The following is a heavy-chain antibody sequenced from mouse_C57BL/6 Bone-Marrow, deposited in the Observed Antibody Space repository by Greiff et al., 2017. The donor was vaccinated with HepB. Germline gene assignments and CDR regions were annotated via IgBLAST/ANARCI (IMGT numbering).Heavy chain of an antibody. CDR1: GFTFSDYG. V-gene: IGHV5-17*01. D-gene: IGHD2-4*01. CDR2: ISSGSSTI. J-gene: IGHJ1*03. CDR3: ARRDDYDNFDV. Sequence: EVKLVESGGGLVKPGGSLKLSCAASGFTFSDYGMHWVRQAPEKGLEWVAYISSGSSTIYYADTVKGRFTISRDNAKNTLFLQMTSLRSEDTAMYYCARRDDYDNFDVWGTGTTVTVSS.